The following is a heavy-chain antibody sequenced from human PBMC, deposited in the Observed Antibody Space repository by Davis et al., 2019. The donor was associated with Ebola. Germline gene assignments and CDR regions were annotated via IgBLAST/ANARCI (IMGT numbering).Heavy chain of an antibody. CDR1: GGTFSSYA. J-gene: IGHJ6*02. D-gene: IGHD2-2*01. CDR3: ARARFDVVVPAALNLYYYYGMDV. CDR2: IIPIFGTA. Sequence: AASVKVSCKASGGTFSSYAISWVRQAPGQGLEWMGGIIPIFGTANYAQKFQGRVTITADESTSTAYMEPSSLRSEDTAVYYCARARFDVVVPAALNLYYYYGMDVWGQGTTVTVSS. V-gene: IGHV1-69*13.